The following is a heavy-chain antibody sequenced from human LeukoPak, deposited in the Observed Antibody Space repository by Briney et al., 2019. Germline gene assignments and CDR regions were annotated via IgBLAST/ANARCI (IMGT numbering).Heavy chain of an antibody. J-gene: IGHJ4*02. D-gene: IGHD3-22*01. CDR1: GYTFTSYG. Sequence: GASVKVSCKASGYTFTSYGISWVRQAPGQGLEWMGWISAYNGNTNYAQKLLGRVTMTTDTSTSTAYMELRSLRSDDTAVYYCARDYRPYYYDSSGYVGLWGQGTLVTVSS. CDR3: ARDYRPYYYDSSGYVGL. CDR2: ISAYNGNT. V-gene: IGHV1-18*01.